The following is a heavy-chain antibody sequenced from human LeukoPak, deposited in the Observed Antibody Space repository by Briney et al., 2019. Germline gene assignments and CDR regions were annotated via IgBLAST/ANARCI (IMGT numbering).Heavy chain of an antibody. V-gene: IGHV3-74*01. CDR3: ARLRDDSSVYYLNY. CDR2: INSDGSST. CDR1: GFTFSSYW. J-gene: IGHJ4*02. Sequence: GGSLRLSCAASGFTFSSYWMHWVRQAPGKGLVWVSRINSDGSSTSYADSVKGRFTISRDNAKNTLYPQMNSLRAEDTAVYYCARLRDDSSVYYLNYWGREPLVTVP. D-gene: IGHD3-22*01.